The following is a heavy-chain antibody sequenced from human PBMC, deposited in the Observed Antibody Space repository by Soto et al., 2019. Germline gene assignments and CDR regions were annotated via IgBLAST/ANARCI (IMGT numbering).Heavy chain of an antibody. Sequence: PSETLSLTGTVSGGSISSTGYYWGWIRQPPGKRLERIGYIYYTGSTDYSPSLKSRVTISVETSKNQFYLKLTSVTAADTAVYYCARAAAGTYGVFDYWGQGMLVTVSS. CDR1: GGSISSTGYY. CDR2: IYYTGST. CDR3: ARAAAGTYGVFDY. V-gene: IGHV4-61*08. J-gene: IGHJ4*02. D-gene: IGHD6-19*01.